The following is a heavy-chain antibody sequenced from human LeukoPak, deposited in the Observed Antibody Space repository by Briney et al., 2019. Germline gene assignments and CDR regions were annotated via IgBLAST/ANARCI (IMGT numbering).Heavy chain of an antibody. V-gene: IGHV3-15*01. CDR3: TTGGWYGGDF. CDR1: GFIFSNAW. Sequence: GGSLRLSCAASGFIFSNAWMSWVRQTPGKGLEWVGRLKSKIDGGTIDYAAPVKGRFTISRDDSKNTPYLQINSLETEDTGVYYCTTGGWYGGDFWGQGTLVTVSS. D-gene: IGHD6-19*01. J-gene: IGHJ4*02. CDR2: LKSKIDGGTI.